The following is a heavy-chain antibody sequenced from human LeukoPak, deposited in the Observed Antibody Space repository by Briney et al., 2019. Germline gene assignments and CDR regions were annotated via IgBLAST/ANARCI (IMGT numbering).Heavy chain of an antibody. CDR3: ARDALGSAIDY. CDR1: GFTFSSYA. D-gene: IGHD6-19*01. V-gene: IGHV3-30*04. J-gene: IGHJ4*02. Sequence: GRSLRHSCAASGFTFSSYAMHWVRQAPGKGLEWVAVISYDGSNKYYANSVKGRFTISRDNSKNTLYLQMNSLRAEDTAVYYCARDALGSAIDYWGQGTLVTVSS. CDR2: ISYDGSNK.